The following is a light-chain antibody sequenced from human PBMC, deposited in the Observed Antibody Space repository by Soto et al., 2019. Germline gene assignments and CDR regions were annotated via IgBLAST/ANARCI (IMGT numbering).Light chain of an antibody. CDR3: LQANNYPWT. Sequence: AIQVTQSPSSLSASVGDRVTITCRTSEDVRHDLAWFQQRPGKAPNLLIYSATRLQSGVPSRFSGSGSGTDFTLIISSLKPEDFATYYCLQANNYPWTFGLGTKVDI. CDR2: SAT. J-gene: IGKJ1*01. CDR1: EDVRHD. V-gene: IGKV1-6*01.